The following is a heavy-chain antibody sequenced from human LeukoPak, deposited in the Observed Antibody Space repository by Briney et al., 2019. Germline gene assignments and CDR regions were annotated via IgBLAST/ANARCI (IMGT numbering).Heavy chain of an antibody. CDR2: IWNVGSNK. V-gene: IGHV3-33*01. D-gene: IGHD6-13*01. J-gene: IGHJ6*02. CDR1: GFSFYTYG. CDR3: ATEVKAAAGIDTGSYYYNGMDV. Sequence: GGSLRLSCAVSGFSFYTYGIHWVRHAPGKGLEWVAVIWNVGSNKYYADSVKGRFTISRDNSKNTLYLQMNSLRTEDTAVYFCATEVKAAAGIDTGSYYYNGMDVWGQGTTVTVSS.